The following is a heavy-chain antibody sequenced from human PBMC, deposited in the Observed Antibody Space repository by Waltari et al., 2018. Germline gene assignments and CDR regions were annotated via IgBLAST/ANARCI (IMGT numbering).Heavy chain of an antibody. CDR3: ARARDTAAAGYYYYMDV. J-gene: IGHJ6*03. CDR1: GGSLSSYY. Sequence: QLQLQESGPGLVKPSETLSLTCTVSGGSLSSYYWSWIRRPPGKGLEWIGYIYYSGSTNYNPSLKSRVTISVDTSKNQFSLKLSSVTAADTAVYYCARARDTAAAGYYYYMDVWGKGTTVTISS. V-gene: IGHV4-59*08. CDR2: IYYSGST. D-gene: IGHD6-13*01.